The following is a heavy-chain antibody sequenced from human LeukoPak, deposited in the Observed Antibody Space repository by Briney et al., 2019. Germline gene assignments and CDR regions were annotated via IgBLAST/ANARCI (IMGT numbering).Heavy chain of an antibody. Sequence: GGSLRLSCAASGFTFSSYGMHWVRQAPGKGLEGVAFIRDDGSNKYYADSVKGRFTISRGNSKNTLYLQMNSLRAEDTAVYYCAKVGLGYCSSISCRPFDYWGQGTLVTVSS. J-gene: IGHJ4*02. CDR3: AKVGLGYCSSISCRPFDY. CDR2: IRDDGSNK. D-gene: IGHD2-2*01. V-gene: IGHV3-30*02. CDR1: GFTFSSYG.